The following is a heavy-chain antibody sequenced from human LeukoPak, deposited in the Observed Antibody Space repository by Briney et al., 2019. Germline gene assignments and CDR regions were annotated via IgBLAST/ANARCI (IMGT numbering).Heavy chain of an antibody. CDR1: GFTFVTYA. Sequence: PGGSLRLSCAASGFTFVTYAMSWVRQTPGKGLDWVATIGNSGSDTYYADSVKGRFTISRNNSKNMLYLQMNVLTAEDTAVYYCAQRYYYLNYWGQGTLVTVSS. CDR3: AQRYYYLNY. V-gene: IGHV3-23*01. CDR2: IGNSGSDT. J-gene: IGHJ4*02. D-gene: IGHD2-15*01.